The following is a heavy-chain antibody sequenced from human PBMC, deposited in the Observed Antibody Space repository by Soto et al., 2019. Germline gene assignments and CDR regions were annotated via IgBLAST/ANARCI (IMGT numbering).Heavy chain of an antibody. CDR1: GDRLNTFA. V-gene: IGHV3-23*01. CDR2: ITVDGGST. CDR3: AEDVVNRTLHHALDI. Sequence: QPXGALRLCCAASGDRLNTFARTWVRQAPGKGLEWVSYITVDGGSTYYVDSVKGRFTVSRDKSKNTLYLQMDSLTAEDTAVYYFAEDVVNRTLHHALDIWGQGTMVTVSS. D-gene: IGHD3-16*02. J-gene: IGHJ3*02.